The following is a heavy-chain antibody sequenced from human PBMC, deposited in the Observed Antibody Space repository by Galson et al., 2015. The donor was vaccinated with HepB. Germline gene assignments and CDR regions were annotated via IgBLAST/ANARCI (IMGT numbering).Heavy chain of an antibody. CDR3: AHRRPNAWRESWFDP. CDR1: GFSLSTSGMC. V-gene: IGHV2-70*11. J-gene: IGHJ5*02. Sequence: PALVKPTQPLTLTCTFSGFSLSTSGMCVSWVRQPPGKALEWLARIAWGDDKNYSTSLKTRLTISKDTSKNQVVLTMTNMDPVDTATYYCAHRRPNAWRESWFDPWGQGTLVTVSS. CDR2: IAWGDDK. D-gene: IGHD3-10*01.